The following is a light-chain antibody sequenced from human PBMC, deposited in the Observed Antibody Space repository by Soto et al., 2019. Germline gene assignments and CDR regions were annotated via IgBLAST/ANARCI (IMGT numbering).Light chain of an antibody. Sequence: DILMPQSPDCLAVSLGERATINCKSSQSVLYSSNNKNYLTWYQQKPGQAPRLLIYEASRRATGIPDRFSGSGSGTDFSLTISRLEPEDFAVYYCQQYDSLRWTFGLGTKVDIK. J-gene: IGKJ1*01. CDR1: QSVLYSSNNKNY. CDR3: QQYDSLRWT. CDR2: EAS. V-gene: IGKV4-1*01.